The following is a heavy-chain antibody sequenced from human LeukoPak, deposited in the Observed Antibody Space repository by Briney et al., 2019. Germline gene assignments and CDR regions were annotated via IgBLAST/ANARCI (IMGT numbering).Heavy chain of an antibody. CDR3: AREGFSYGLGYFGL. J-gene: IGHJ2*01. D-gene: IGHD5-18*01. CDR1: GYSISSGYY. Sequence: PSETLSLTCTVSGYSISSGYYWGWIRQPPGKGREWIGSIYHSGSTYYNPSLKSRVTISVDTSKNQFSLQLNSVTPEDTAVYYCAREGFSYGLGYFGLWGRGTLVTVSS. CDR2: IYHSGST. V-gene: IGHV4-38-2*02.